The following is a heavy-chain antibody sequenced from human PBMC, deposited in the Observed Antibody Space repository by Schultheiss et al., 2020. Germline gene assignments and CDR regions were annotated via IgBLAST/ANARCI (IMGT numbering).Heavy chain of an antibody. CDR3: TRGGSISSGYYYHMDV. V-gene: IGHV3-33*08. Sequence: GGSLRLSCAASGFTFSSYDMHWVRQATGKGLEWVAVIWYDGSNKYYADSVKGRFTISRDNSKNTLYLQMNSLQTEDTAVYYCTRGGSISSGYYYHMDVWGQGTTVTVSS. D-gene: IGHD6-6*01. CDR1: GFTFSSYD. CDR2: IWYDGSNK. J-gene: IGHJ6*02.